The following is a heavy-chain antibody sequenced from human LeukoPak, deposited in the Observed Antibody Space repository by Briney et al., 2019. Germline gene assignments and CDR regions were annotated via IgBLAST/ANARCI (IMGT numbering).Heavy chain of an antibody. CDR1: GGSISSSNW. J-gene: IGHJ4*02. D-gene: IGHD5-18*01. Sequence: PSETLSLTCAVSGGSISSSNWWSWVRQPPGEGLEWIGEIYHSGSTNYNPSLKSRVTISVDKSKNQFSLKLSSVTAADTAVYYCASRGYSYGYADYWGQGTLVTVSS. V-gene: IGHV4-4*02. CDR3: ASRGYSYGYADY. CDR2: IYHSGST.